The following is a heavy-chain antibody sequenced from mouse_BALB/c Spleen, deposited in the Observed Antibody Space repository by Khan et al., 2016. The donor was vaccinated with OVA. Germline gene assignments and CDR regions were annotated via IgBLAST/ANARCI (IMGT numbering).Heavy chain of an antibody. D-gene: IGHD1-1*01. CDR1: GYSITSDYA. CDR2: IRYSGSA. Sequence: EVQLQESGPGLVKPSQSLSLTCTVTGYSITSDYAWNWIRQFPGNKLEWMGYIRYSGSANYNPSLKSRISITRDPSENQFFLQLNSVTTEDSARYYCARRYYYGHWYFDVWGAGTTVTVSS. V-gene: IGHV3-2*02. J-gene: IGHJ1*01. CDR3: ARRYYYGHWYFDV.